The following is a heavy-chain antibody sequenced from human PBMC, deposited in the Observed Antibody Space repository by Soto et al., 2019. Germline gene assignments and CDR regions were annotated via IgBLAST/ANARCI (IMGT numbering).Heavy chain of an antibody. D-gene: IGHD3-3*01. CDR2: IYYSGST. CDR3: AGRIKGRFLAWLNAFDI. V-gene: IGHV4-59*01. J-gene: IGHJ3*02. CDR1: GGSISSYY. Sequence: SETLSLTCTVSGGSISSYYWSWIRQPPGKGLEWIGYIYYSGSTNYNPSLKSRVTISVDTSKKQYSLKLRSVTAADTAVYYCAGRIKGRFLAWLNAFDIWGQGTMVTVSS.